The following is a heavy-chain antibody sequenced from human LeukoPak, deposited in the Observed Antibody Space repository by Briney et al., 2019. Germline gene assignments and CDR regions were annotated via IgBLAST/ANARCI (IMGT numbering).Heavy chain of an antibody. CDR2: INPNGGVT. CDR3: ARVLRSGWYFESGY. V-gene: IGHV1-2*02. J-gene: IGHJ4*02. CDR1: GYTFTDYY. Sequence: ASVKVSCKASGYTFTDYYLHWVRQAPGQGLEWMGWINPNGGVTAYAQKFHSRVTLTGDTSISTAYMELTSLTSDDTAVYFCARVLRSGWYFESGYWGQGTLVTVSS. D-gene: IGHD6-19*01.